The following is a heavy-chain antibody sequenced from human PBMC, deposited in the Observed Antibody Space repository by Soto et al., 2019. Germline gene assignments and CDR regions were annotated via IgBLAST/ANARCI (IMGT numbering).Heavy chain of an antibody. CDR1: GGTFSSYT. CDR2: IIRILGIA. CDR3: ASRGYSYGSNGMDV. V-gene: IGHV1-69*02. J-gene: IGHJ6*02. Sequence: QVQLVQSGAEVKKPGSSVKVSCKASGGTFSSYTISWVRQAPGQGLEWMGRIIRILGIANYAQKFQGRVTITADKSTSTAYMELSILRSEDTAVYYCASRGYSYGSNGMDVWGQGTTVTVSS. D-gene: IGHD5-18*01.